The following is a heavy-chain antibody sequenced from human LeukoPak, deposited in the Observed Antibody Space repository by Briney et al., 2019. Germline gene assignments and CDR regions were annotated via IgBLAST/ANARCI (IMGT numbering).Heavy chain of an antibody. Sequence: SETLSLTCTVSGGSISSYYWSWIRQPPGKGLEWIGYIYYSGSTNYNPSLKSRVTISVDTSKNQFSLKLSSVTAADTAVYYCAGGILEFDPWGQGTLVTVSS. CDR1: GGSISSYY. D-gene: IGHD2-15*01. CDR2: IYYSGST. V-gene: IGHV4-59*01. CDR3: AGGILEFDP. J-gene: IGHJ5*02.